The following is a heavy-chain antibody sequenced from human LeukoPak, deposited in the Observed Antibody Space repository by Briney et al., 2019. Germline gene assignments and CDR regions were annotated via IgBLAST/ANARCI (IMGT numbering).Heavy chain of an antibody. Sequence: PSETLSLTCTVSGVSISSYYWSWIRQPPGKGLEWIGYIYYSGSTNYNPSLKSRVTISVDTSKNQFSLKLSSVTAADTAVYYCARHEYSSSWYGRRYFDYWGQGTLVTVSS. CDR1: GVSISSYY. J-gene: IGHJ4*02. CDR3: ARHEYSSSWYGRRYFDY. D-gene: IGHD6-13*01. V-gene: IGHV4-59*08. CDR2: IYYSGST.